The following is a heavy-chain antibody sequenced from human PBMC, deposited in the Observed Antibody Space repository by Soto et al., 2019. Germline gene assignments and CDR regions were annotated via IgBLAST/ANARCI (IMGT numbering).Heavy chain of an antibody. V-gene: IGHV4-39*07. D-gene: IGHD2-21*02. CDR1: GGSISSSSYY. J-gene: IGHJ6*02. Sequence: PSETLSLTCTVSGGSISSSSYYWGWICQPPGKGLEWIGEINYSGSTYYNPSLKSRVTISVDTSKNQFSLKLSSVSAADTAVYYCARWVCGGDCYSGYYYYGMDVWGQGTTVTVSS. CDR2: INYSGST. CDR3: ARWVCGGDCYSGYYYYGMDV.